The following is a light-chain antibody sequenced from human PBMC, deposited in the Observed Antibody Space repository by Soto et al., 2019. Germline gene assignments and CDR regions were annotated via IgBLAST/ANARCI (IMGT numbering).Light chain of an antibody. Sequence: QSALTQPRSVSGSPGQSVTISCTGTSNDVGGYNFVSWYQQHPGKVPKLFIYDVSRRPSGVPDRVSGSKSGNTASLTISGLQAEEEADYYCSSYAGSDTLVFGGGTKLTVL. CDR3: SSYAGSDTLV. CDR1: SNDVGGYNF. J-gene: IGLJ2*01. CDR2: DVS. V-gene: IGLV2-11*01.